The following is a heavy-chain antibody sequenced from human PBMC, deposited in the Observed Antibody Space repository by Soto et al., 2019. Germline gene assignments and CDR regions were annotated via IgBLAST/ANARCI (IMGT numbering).Heavy chain of an antibody. V-gene: IGHV1-69*12. CDR1: GGTFRTAA. D-gene: IGHD2-8*01. CDR2: IMPVFRTP. J-gene: IGHJ6*02. CDR3: ARDNDRPQLGGNYYYILDV. Sequence: QVQLEQSGAEVKKPGSSVKVSYKASGGTFRTAAVSWVRQAPGQGLEWMGGIMPVFRTPDYAQKFHGRVTITAEESTSTAYMELSGLRSDDTAVYYCARDNDRPQLGGNYYYILDVWGQGTTITVSS.